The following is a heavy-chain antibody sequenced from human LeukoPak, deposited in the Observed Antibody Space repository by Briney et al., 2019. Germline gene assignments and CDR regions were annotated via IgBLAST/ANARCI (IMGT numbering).Heavy chain of an antibody. CDR2: INPNGGGT. CDR1: GYTFTDYY. V-gene: IGHV1-2*02. D-gene: IGHD3-16*01. CDR3: ARGGKSELGACDY. J-gene: IGHJ4*02. Sequence: ASVKVSCKASGYTFTDYYMRWVRQAPGQGLEWMGWINPNGGGTHYAQKFQGRVTMTRDTSINTAYMELSSLRSDDTAVYYCARGGKSELGACDYWGQGTLVTVSS.